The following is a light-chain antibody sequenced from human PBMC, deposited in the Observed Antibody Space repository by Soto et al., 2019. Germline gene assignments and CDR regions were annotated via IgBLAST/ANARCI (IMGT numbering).Light chain of an antibody. J-gene: IGLJ2*01. CDR3: SSYTTSNTLL. CDR1: SGDIGGYNY. CDR2: DVS. Sequence: QSVLTQPASVSGSPGQSITISCTGTSGDIGGYNYVSWYQQHPGKAPKLMLYDVSDRPSGVSNRFSGSKSGNTASLTISGLRAEDEADYYCSSYTTSNTLLFGGGTKLTVL. V-gene: IGLV2-14*01.